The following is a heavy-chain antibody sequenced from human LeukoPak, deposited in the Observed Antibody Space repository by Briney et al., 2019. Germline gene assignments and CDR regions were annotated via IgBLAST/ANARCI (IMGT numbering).Heavy chain of an antibody. CDR1: GASISSSNYY. Sequence: SETLSLTCAVSGASISSSNYYWGWVRQSPGKGLEWIGNIYSSGNTYYNASLKSRVTMYIDTSKNQFYLKLSSLTAADTAVYYCARRDDSSGYHKIFDYWGPGTLVTVSS. CDR3: ARRDDSSGYHKIFDY. CDR2: IYSSGNT. V-gene: IGHV4-39*01. J-gene: IGHJ4*02. D-gene: IGHD3-22*01.